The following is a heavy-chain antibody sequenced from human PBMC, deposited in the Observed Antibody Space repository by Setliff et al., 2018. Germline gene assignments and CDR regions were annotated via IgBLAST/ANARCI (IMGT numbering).Heavy chain of an antibody. V-gene: IGHV3-23*01. Sequence: GGSLRLSCAASGFTLSSYPMSWVRQAPGKGLEWASVMGGSGPKYADSVKGRFTISRDNSENTLYLEMNSLRAEDTALYYCANWDGAFWGRGTLVTVSS. J-gene: IGHJ4*02. D-gene: IGHD1-26*01. CDR1: GFTLSSYP. CDR3: ANWDGAF. CDR2: MGGSGP.